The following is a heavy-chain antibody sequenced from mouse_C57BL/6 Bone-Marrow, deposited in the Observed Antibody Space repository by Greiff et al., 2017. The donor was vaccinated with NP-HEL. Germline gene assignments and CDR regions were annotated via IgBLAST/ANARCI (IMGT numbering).Heavy chain of an antibody. CDR3: ARAAYYDYEYYFDY. D-gene: IGHD2-4*01. Sequence: EVQLVESGGGLVQSGRSLRLSCATSGFTFSDFYMEWVRQAPGKGLEWIAASRNKANDYTTEYSASVKGRFIVSRDTSQSILYLQMNALRAEDTAIYYCARAAYYDYEYYFDYWGQGTTLTVSS. CDR1: GFTFSDFY. J-gene: IGHJ2*01. CDR2: SRNKANDYTT. V-gene: IGHV7-1*01.